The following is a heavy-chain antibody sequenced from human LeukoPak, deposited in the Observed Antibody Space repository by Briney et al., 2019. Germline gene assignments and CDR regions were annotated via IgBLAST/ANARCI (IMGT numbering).Heavy chain of an antibody. CDR1: GGSISSSSYY. CDR2: IYYSGST. CDR3: ATLIGVADYFDY. V-gene: IGHV4-39*01. D-gene: IGHD6-19*01. Sequence: SETLSLTCTVSGGSISSSSYYWGWIRQPPGKGLEWIGSIYYSGSTYYNPSLKSRVTISVDTSKNQFSLKLSSVTAADTAVYYCATLIGVADYFDYWGQGTLVTVSS. J-gene: IGHJ4*02.